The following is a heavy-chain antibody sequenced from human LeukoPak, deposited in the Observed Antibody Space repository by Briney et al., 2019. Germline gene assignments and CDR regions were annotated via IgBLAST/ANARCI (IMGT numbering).Heavy chain of an antibody. CDR3: ARSLEGGDYYDSLMPPYDY. V-gene: IGHV3-64*01. J-gene: IGHJ4*02. CDR2: ISSNGGST. D-gene: IGHD3-22*01. CDR1: GFTFSSYA. Sequence: GGSLRLSCAASGFTFSSYAMHWVRQAPGKGLEYVSAISSNGGSTYYANSVKGRFTISRDNSKNTLYLQMGSLRAEDMAVYYFARSLEGGDYYDSLMPPYDYWGQGTLVTVSS.